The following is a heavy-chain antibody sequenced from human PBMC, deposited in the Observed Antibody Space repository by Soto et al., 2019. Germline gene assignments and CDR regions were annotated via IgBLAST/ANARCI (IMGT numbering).Heavy chain of an antibody. CDR1: GYNFATYW. V-gene: IGHV5-51*01. J-gene: IGHJ4*02. D-gene: IGHD1-20*01. CDR3: ARRLDNTLDF. Sequence: GESLKISCKGSGYNFATYWIGWVRQMPGKGLEWMGIIYPHDSDTRYSPSFQGQVTISADKSISTTYLQWSSLKASDTAIYYCARRLDNTLDFWGQGTLVTVSS. CDR2: IYPHDSDT.